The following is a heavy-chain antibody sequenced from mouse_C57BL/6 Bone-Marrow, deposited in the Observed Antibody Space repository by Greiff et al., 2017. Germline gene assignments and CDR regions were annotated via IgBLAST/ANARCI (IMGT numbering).Heavy chain of an antibody. Sequence: QVQLQQPGAELVKPGASVKMSCKASGYTFTSYWVTWVKQRPGQGLEWIGDIYPGSGSTNYNEKFKSKATLTVDTSSSTAYMQLSSLTSEDSAVYYCARRNYGSSFTGDYWGQGTTLTVSS. CDR3: ARRNYGSSFTGDY. J-gene: IGHJ2*01. CDR2: IYPGSGST. D-gene: IGHD1-1*01. V-gene: IGHV1-55*01. CDR1: GYTFTSYW.